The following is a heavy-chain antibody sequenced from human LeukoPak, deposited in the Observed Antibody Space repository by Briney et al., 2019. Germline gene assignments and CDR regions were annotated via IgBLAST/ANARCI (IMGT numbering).Heavy chain of an antibody. J-gene: IGHJ4*02. CDR1: GFTLSSYW. CDR3: ARQTAAALDF. CDR2: INGDGRTT. Sequence: GGSLRLSCAPSGFTLSSYWMHWVRQAPGRGLVWVSRINGDGRTTDYADSVKGRFTISRDNAKNTLYLQMNSLRAEDTAMYYCARQTAAALDFWGQGTLVTVSS. D-gene: IGHD6-13*01. V-gene: IGHV3-74*01.